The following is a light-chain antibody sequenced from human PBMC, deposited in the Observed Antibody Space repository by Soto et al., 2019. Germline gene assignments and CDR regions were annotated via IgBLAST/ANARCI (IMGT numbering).Light chain of an antibody. CDR2: DVT. CDR3: SSYTSTNTLV. Sequence: SVLTQPASVSGSPGQSITISCTGTRSDVGGYNFVSWYQQHPGKVPKLLIYDVTHRPSGVSNRFSASKSANTASLTISGLQAEDEADYYCSSYTSTNTLVFGGGTKLTVL. CDR1: RSDVGGYNF. J-gene: IGLJ2*01. V-gene: IGLV2-14*01.